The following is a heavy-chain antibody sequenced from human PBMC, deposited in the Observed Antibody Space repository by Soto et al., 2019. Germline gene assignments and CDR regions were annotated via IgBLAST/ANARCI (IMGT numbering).Heavy chain of an antibody. V-gene: IGHV1-8*01. CDR1: GYTFTSYD. J-gene: IGHJ6*02. Sequence: SVKVSCKASGYTFTSYDINWVRQATGQGLEWMGWMNPNSGNTGYAQKFQGRVTMTRNTSISTAYMELSSLRSEDTAVYYCAREEKGRYYYYYYGMDVWGQGTTVTVSS. CDR2: MNPNSGNT. CDR3: AREEKGRYYYYYYGMDV.